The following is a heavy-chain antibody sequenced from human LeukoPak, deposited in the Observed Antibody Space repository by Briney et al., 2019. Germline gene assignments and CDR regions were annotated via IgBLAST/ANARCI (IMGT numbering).Heavy chain of an antibody. CDR1: GGSISSYY. J-gene: IGHJ4*02. CDR2: IHHSDAT. Sequence: SETLSLTCTVSGGSISSYYWSWIRQPPGQGLQWMGYIHHSDATYYRTSLKGRVTISIDRPKNQFFLNLNSVTAADTAVYYCARLHADSYFFDHWGQGSLVTVSS. CDR3: ARLHADSYFFDH. D-gene: IGHD4-17*01. V-gene: IGHV4-59*12.